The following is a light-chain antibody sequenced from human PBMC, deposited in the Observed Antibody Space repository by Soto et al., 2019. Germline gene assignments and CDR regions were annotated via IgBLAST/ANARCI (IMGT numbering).Light chain of an antibody. CDR3: QQYNSYSRT. CDR1: QSISSW. V-gene: IGKV1-5*03. Sequence: DIQMTQSPSTLSASVGDRVTITCRASQSISSWLAWYQQKPGKAPKLLIYKAASLESGVPSRFSGSGSGTEFTLTISSLQPDDFATYYCQQYNSYSRTFGQGTKLEIQ. J-gene: IGKJ2*02. CDR2: KAA.